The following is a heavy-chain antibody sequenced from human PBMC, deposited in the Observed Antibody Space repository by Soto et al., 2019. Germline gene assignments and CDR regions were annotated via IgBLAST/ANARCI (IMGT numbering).Heavy chain of an antibody. CDR2: IWYDGSNK. CDR1: GFTFSSYG. Sequence: ESGGGVVQPGRSLRLSCAASGFTFSSYGMHWVRQAPGKGLEWVAVIWYDGSNKYYADSVKGRFTISRDNSKNTLYLQMNSLRAEDTAVYYCARVAVGYCISTSCYAIDYWGQGTLVTVSS. D-gene: IGHD2-2*03. V-gene: IGHV3-33*01. CDR3: ARVAVGYCISTSCYAIDY. J-gene: IGHJ4*02.